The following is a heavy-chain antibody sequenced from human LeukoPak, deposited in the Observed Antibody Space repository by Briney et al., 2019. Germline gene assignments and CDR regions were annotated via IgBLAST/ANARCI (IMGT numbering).Heavy chain of an antibody. CDR3: TTHSVTVTGTHF. D-gene: IGHD6-19*01. V-gene: IGHV3-15*07. CDR2: IKSNANGGTS. CDR1: GFSFASAW. J-gene: IGHJ4*01. Sequence: GGSLRLSCVASGFSFASAWMTWVRQSPGMGLEWAGRIKSNANGGTSEYAAPVKGGFTISRDDSKNTLYLQMNSLKPEDTAMYYCTTHSVTVTGTHFWGQGALVTVSS.